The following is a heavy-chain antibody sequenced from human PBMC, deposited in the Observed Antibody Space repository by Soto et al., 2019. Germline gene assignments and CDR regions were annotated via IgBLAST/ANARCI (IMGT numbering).Heavy chain of an antibody. Sequence: PSETLSLTCTVSGGSISSYYWSWIRQPAGNGLEWIGRIYTSGSTNYNPFLKSRVTMSVDTSKNQFSLKLSSVTAADTAVYYCARGPEPPYSSRGAWFDPWGQGTLVTVSS. J-gene: IGHJ5*02. D-gene: IGHD6-13*01. CDR1: GGSISSYY. CDR2: IYTSGST. V-gene: IGHV4-4*07. CDR3: ARGPEPPYSSRGAWFDP.